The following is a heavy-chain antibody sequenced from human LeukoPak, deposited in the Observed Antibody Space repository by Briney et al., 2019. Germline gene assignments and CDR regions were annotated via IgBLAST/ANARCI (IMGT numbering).Heavy chain of an antibody. J-gene: IGHJ3*02. V-gene: IGHV4-39*07. D-gene: IGHD3-10*01. CDR1: GVCISSSDYY. CDR2: VYYSGST. CDR3: ARALFRGGHAFDI. Sequence: PSETLSLTCTVSGVCISSSDYYWGWFRQPPGKGLEWIGSVYYSGSTYYNPSLKSRLTISLDTSKNQLSLKQTSVTAADTAVYYCARALFRGGHAFDIWGQGTMVTVSS.